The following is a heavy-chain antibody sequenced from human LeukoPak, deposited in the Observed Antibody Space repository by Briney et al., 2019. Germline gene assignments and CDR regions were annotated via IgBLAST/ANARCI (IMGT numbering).Heavy chain of an antibody. CDR1: GFTFSSYG. J-gene: IGHJ4*02. Sequence: GGSLRLSCAASGFTFSSYGMHWVRQAPGKGLEWVAVISYDGSNKYYAGSVKGRFTISRDNSKNTLYLQMNSLRAEDTAVYYCAKGRDDYVWGSYRELAYWGQGTLVTVSS. CDR2: ISYDGSNK. CDR3: AKGRDDYVWGSYRELAY. D-gene: IGHD3-16*02. V-gene: IGHV3-30*18.